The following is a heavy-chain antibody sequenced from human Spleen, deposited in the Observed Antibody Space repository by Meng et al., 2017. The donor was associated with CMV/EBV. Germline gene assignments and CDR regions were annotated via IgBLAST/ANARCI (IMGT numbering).Heavy chain of an antibody. Sequence: GESLKISCAVSGFTFSGYNMNWVRQAPGMGLAWISYISSSSSTIRYAGSGKGRFTISRDNAKNSLYLQMNSLRAEDTAVYYCARDQGYSAYLVSDFDNWGQGTLVTVSS. J-gene: IGHJ4*02. CDR2: ISSSSSTI. D-gene: IGHD1-26*01. CDR3: ARDQGYSAYLVSDFDN. CDR1: GFTFSGYN. V-gene: IGHV3-48*04.